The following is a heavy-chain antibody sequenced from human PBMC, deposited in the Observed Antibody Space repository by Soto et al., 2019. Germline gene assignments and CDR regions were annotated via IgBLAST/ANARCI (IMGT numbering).Heavy chain of an antibody. CDR3: ARDGSGSYIDPYYYYGMDV. D-gene: IGHD3-10*01. Sequence: GESLRISCKGSGYSSTSYWISWVRQMPGKGLEWMGRIDPSDSYTNYSPSFQGHVTISADKSISTAYLQWSSLKASDTAMYYCARDGSGSYIDPYYYYGMDVSCPGTTVT. CDR2: IDPSDSYT. V-gene: IGHV5-10-1*01. CDR1: GYSSTSYW. J-gene: IGHJ6*02.